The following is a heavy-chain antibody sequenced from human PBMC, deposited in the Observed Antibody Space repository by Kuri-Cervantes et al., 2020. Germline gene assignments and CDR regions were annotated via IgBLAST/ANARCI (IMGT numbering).Heavy chain of an antibody. Sequence: LRLSCTVSGGSISSGDYYWSWIRRPPGKGLEWIGYIYYSGSTYYNPSLKSRVTISVDTSKNQFSLKLSSVTAADTAVYYCARDIVVWDDAFDIWGQGTMVTVSS. D-gene: IGHD2-2*01. CDR1: GGSISSGDYY. CDR2: IYYSGST. V-gene: IGHV4-30-4*01. J-gene: IGHJ3*02. CDR3: ARDIVVWDDAFDI.